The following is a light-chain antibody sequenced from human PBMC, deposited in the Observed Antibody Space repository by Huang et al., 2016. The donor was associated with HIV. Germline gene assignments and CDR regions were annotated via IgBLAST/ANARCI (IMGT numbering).Light chain of an antibody. CDR3: QQSFNTPPYT. Sequence: IQMTQSPSSLSASVGARVTIPCRASQTIITYLNWYQQKPGKAPKLLIYGASSLHRGVPSRFSGSGSGTDVTLTISSLQPDDFATYYCQQSFNTPPYTFGQGTKLEIK. CDR1: QTIITY. J-gene: IGKJ2*01. CDR2: GAS. V-gene: IGKV1-39*01.